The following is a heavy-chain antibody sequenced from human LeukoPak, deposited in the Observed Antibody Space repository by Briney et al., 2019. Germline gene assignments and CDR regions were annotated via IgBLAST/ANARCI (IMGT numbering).Heavy chain of an antibody. D-gene: IGHD3-16*02. CDR2: IIPIFGTA. J-gene: IGHJ3*02. Sequence: SVKVSCKASGGTFSSYAISWVRQAPGQGLEWMGGIIPIFGTANYAQKFQGRVTMTEDTSTDTAYMELSSLRSEDTAVYYCATDQSRVLGFDAFDIWGQGTMVTVSS. CDR3: ATDQSRVLGFDAFDI. V-gene: IGHV1-69*06. CDR1: GGTFSSYA.